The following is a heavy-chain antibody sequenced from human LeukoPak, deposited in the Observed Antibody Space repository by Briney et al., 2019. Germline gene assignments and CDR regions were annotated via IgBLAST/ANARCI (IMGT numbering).Heavy chain of an antibody. V-gene: IGHV3-20*04. Sequence: GGSLRLSCAASGFTFDDYGMSWVRQALGKGLEWVSGINWNGGSTGYADSVKGRFTISRDNAKNSLYLQMNSLRAEDTALYYCARDSGGSYTYYYYMDVWGKGTTVTVSS. D-gene: IGHD2-15*01. CDR3: ARDSGGSYTYYYYMDV. CDR2: INWNGGST. CDR1: GFTFDDYG. J-gene: IGHJ6*03.